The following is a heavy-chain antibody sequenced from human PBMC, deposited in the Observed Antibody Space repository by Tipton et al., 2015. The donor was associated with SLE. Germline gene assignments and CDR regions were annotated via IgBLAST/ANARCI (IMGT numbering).Heavy chain of an antibody. CDR3: ARKRIAVAGPTDYFDY. J-gene: IGHJ4*02. Sequence: TLSLTCAVYGGSFSGYYWSWIRQPPGKGLEWIGEINHSGSTNYNPSLKSRVTISVDTSKNQFSLKLSSVTAADTAVYYCARKRIAVAGPTDYFDYWGQGTLVTVSS. D-gene: IGHD6-19*01. CDR1: GGSFSGYY. V-gene: IGHV4-34*01. CDR2: INHSGST.